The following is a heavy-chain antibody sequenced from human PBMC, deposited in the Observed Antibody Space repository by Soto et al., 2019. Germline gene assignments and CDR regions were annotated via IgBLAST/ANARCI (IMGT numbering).Heavy chain of an antibody. Sequence: EVQLVESGGGLIQPGGSLRLSCAVSGFTVSNNYMSWVRQAPGKGLEGVSVIYSGGYTAYGDSVKGRFTISRDNSKNTLSLQRNTLSAADTAVFSGAPHAGGGGYWGQGTLVTVSS. CDR2: IYSGGYT. V-gene: IGHV3-53*01. CDR3: APHAGGGGY. J-gene: IGHJ4*02. CDR1: GFTVSNNY. D-gene: IGHD3-10*01.